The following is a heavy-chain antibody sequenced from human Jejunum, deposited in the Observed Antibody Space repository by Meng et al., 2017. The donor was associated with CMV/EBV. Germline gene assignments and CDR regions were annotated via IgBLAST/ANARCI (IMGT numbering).Heavy chain of an antibody. V-gene: IGHV4-34*01. CDR1: DGSFSAYY. Sequence: LSLTCAVYDGSFSAYYWSWIRQPPGKELEWSGEINHSGSTNYIPSLKSRVTISVDTSKTQFSLRLSSVTAADTAMYYCARGLDHTDWGQGTLVTVSS. D-gene: IGHD3-3*01. J-gene: IGHJ4*02. CDR2: INHSGST. CDR3: ARGLDHTD.